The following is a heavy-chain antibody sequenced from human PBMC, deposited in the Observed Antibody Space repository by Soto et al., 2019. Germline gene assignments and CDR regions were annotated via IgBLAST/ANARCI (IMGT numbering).Heavy chain of an antibody. CDR3: ARGRRL. V-gene: IGHV4-59*12. CDR2: INYSGST. CDR1: GGSISSYY. Sequence: PSETLSLTSTVSGGSISSYYWSWIRQPPGKGLEWIGEINYSGSTNYNPSLKSRVTISVDTSKNQFSLKLSSVTAADTAVYYCARGRRLWGQGTLVTVSS. J-gene: IGHJ4*02.